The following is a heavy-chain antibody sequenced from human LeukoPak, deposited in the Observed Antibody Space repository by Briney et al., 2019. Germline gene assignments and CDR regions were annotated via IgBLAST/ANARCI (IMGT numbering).Heavy chain of an antibody. D-gene: IGHD5-18*01. V-gene: IGHV4-59*08. CDR1: GDSINSDY. CDR2: VSYRGNA. J-gene: IGHJ6*02. CDR3: ARHNGYSYGSYDYYYGMDV. Sequence: SETLPLTCTVSGDSINSDYWSWIRQPPGKGLEWIGYVSYRGNANNPSLKSRVTISQDTSKNQFSLKLSSVTAADTAVYYCARHNGYSYGSYDYYYGMDVWGQGTTVTVSS.